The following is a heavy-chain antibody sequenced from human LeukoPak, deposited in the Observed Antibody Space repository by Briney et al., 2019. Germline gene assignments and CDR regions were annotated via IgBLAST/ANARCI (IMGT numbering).Heavy chain of an antibody. D-gene: IGHD3-22*01. J-gene: IGHJ4*02. V-gene: IGHV4-34*01. CDR1: GGSFSGYY. Sequence: SETLSLTCAVYGGSFSGYYWSWIRQPPGKGLEWIGESNRSGSTNYNPSLKSRVTISVDTSKKQFSLKLSSVTAADTAVYYCALYYYDSSDYYRFDYWGRGTLVTVSS. CDR2: SNRSGST. CDR3: ALYYYDSSDYYRFDY.